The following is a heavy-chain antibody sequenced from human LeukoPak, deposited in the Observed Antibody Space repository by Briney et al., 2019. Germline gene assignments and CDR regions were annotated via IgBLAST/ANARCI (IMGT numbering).Heavy chain of an antibody. CDR2: ISGRGDNT. D-gene: IGHD5-24*01. CDR1: PPPLTPPP. J-gene: IGHJ4*02. V-gene: IGHV3-23*01. CDR3: AKSDDYNDRYYFVS. Sequence: SLPPSCPPSPPPLTPPPPTPARQAPGNGLEWVSGISGRGDNTDYADSVKGRFTISRDNSKNTLYLQMNSLRAEDTAVYYCAKSDDYNDRYYFVSWGQGTLVTVSS.